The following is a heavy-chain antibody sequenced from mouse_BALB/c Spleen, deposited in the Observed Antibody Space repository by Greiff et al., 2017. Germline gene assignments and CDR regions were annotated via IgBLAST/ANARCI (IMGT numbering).Heavy chain of an antibody. CDR2: INSNGGST. J-gene: IGHJ1*01. D-gene: IGHD4-1*01. CDR3: ARHPNWDDWYFDV. V-gene: IGHV5-6-2*01. Sequence: EVQGVESGGGLVKLGGSLKLSCAASGFTFSSYYMSWVRQTPEKRLELVAAINSNGGSTYYPDTVKGRFTISRDNAKNTLYLQMSSLKSEDTALYYCARHPNWDDWYFDVWGAGTTVTVSS. CDR1: GFTFSSYY.